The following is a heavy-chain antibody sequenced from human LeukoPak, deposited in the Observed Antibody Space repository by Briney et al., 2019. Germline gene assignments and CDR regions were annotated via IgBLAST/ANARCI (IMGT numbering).Heavy chain of an antibody. V-gene: IGHV3-23*01. CDR3: AREYDSSWPS. Sequence: PGGSLRLSCAASGFRFRTYAMSWVRQAPGKGLEWVSAISDDSGKIYYADSVKGRFTISRDNSKSTLFMQMYSLRAEDTAVYYCAREYDSSWPSWGQGTRVTVSS. J-gene: IGHJ5*02. CDR2: ISDDSGKI. CDR1: GFRFRTYA. D-gene: IGHD3-22*01.